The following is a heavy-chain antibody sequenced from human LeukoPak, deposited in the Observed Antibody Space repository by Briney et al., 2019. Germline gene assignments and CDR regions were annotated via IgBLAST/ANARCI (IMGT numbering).Heavy chain of an antibody. D-gene: IGHD6-19*01. CDR1: GFTFSTYG. J-gene: IGHJ4*02. V-gene: IGHV3-30*18. CDR3: AKERQWLVLDY. CDR2: ISYDGSNK. Sequence: PGRSLRLSCAASGFTFSTYGMHWVRQAPGKGLEWVALISYDGSNKYYADSVKGPFPLSIHHSHTTLTLQINSLRAEDTAVYYCAKERQWLVLDYCGQGTLVTVSS.